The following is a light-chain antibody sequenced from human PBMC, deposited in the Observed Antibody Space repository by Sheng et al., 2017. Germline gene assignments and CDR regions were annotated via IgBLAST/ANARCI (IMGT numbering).Light chain of an antibody. J-gene: IGKJ4*01. CDR1: QSVSSY. CDR3: QQRDHWPPLT. Sequence: ERVMTQSPATLSLSPGERATLSCRASQSVSSYLAWYQQKPGQAPRLLIYDASKRATDVPARFSGSGSGTDFTLTISSLEPEDSAIYYCQQRDHWPPLTFGGGTKV. V-gene: IGKV3-11*01. CDR2: DAS.